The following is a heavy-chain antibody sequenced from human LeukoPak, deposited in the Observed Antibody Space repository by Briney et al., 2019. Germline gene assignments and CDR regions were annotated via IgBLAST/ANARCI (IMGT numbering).Heavy chain of an antibody. Sequence: PSETLPLTCAVYGGSFSGHYWTWIRQPPGRGLEWIGEINHSGSTNYNPSLKSRVTISVDTSKNQFSRKGSYVTAADTAVYYCARVKDPGGYYYYYYMDIWGKGNTVTVSS. CDR3: ARVKDPGGYYYYYYMDI. D-gene: IGHD3-16*01. V-gene: IGHV4-34*01. J-gene: IGHJ6*03. CDR1: GGSFSGHY. CDR2: INHSGST.